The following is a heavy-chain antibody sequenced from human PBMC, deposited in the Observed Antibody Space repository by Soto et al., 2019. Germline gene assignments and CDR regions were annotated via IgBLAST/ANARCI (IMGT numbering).Heavy chain of an antibody. CDR1: GFSFSSIGEG. J-gene: IGHJ6*02. CDR3: VQSRCGGDCLQSYSSHSYYGLDV. CDR2: IYWDDDK. Sequence: QITLKESGPTLVKPTQTLTLTCTFPGFSFSSIGEGVGWIRQPPGKALEWLALIYWDDDKRYSPSLKSRHTITKVTSKNQVVLTMTNMDPVDTATYYCVQSRCGGDCLQSYSSHSYYGLDVWGQGTTFTVSS. V-gene: IGHV2-5*02. D-gene: IGHD2-21*02.